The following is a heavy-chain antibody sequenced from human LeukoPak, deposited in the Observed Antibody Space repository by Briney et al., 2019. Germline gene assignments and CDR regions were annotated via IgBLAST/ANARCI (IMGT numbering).Heavy chain of an antibody. CDR2: INHSGST. CDR1: GGSFSGYY. J-gene: IGHJ4*02. CDR3: ARAPGYYDSSGYLPHYFDY. D-gene: IGHD3-22*01. V-gene: IGHV4-34*01. Sequence: PSETLSLTCAVYGGSFSGYYWSWIRQPPGKGLEWIGEINHSGSTNYNPSLKSRVTISVDTSKNHFSLKLSSVTAADTAVYYCARAPGYYDSSGYLPHYFDYWGQGTLVTVSS.